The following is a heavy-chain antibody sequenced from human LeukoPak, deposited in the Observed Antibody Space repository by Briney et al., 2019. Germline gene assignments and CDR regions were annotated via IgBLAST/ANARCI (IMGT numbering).Heavy chain of an antibody. D-gene: IGHD3-3*01. V-gene: IGHV4-34*01. Sequence: SETLSLTCAVYGGSFSGYYWSWIRQPPGKGLEWIGEINHSGSTNYNPSLKSRVTISVDTSKSQFSLKLSSVTAADTAVYYCARLGITIFGVVTQTYYYYGMDVWGQGTTVTVSS. CDR1: GGSFSGYY. CDR3: ARLGITIFGVVTQTYYYYGMDV. CDR2: INHSGST. J-gene: IGHJ6*02.